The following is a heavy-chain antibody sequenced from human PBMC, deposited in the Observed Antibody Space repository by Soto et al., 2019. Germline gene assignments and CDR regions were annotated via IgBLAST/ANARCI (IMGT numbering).Heavy chain of an antibody. CDR2: ISYDGSNE. CDR3: TKEYIVGTTWGYFES. V-gene: IGHV3-30*18. D-gene: IGHD1-1*01. Sequence: QVQLVQSGGGVVQPGRSLRLSCVASGFIFSTYGMHWVRQVPGKGLEWVAHISYDGSNEYYADSVKGRFTVSRDNAKNTLDLQMNGLKTDDTALYYCTKEYIVGTTWGYFESWGQGALVIVSS. CDR1: GFIFSTYG. J-gene: IGHJ4*02.